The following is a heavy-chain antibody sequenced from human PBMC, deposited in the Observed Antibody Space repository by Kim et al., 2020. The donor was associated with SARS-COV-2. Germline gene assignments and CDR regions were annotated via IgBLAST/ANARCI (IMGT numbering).Heavy chain of an antibody. V-gene: IGHV3-21*01. J-gene: IGHJ6*02. D-gene: IGHD2-2*03. CDR2: ISSSSSYI. CDR3: ARDEMDIVVVPAATTEIYYYYYGIDF. CDR1: GFTFSSYS. Sequence: GGSLRLSCAASGFTFSSYSMNWVRQAPGKGLEWVSSISSSSSYIYYADSVKGRFTISRDNAKNSLYLQMNSLRAEDTAVYYCARDEMDIVVVPAATTEIYYYYYGIDFWGQGTTVTVSS.